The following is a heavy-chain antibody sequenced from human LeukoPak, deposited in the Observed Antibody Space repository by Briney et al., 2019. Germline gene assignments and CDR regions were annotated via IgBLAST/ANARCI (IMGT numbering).Heavy chain of an antibody. J-gene: IGHJ4*02. D-gene: IGHD6-19*01. CDR2: IRSKANSYAT. Sequence: GGSLKLSCAASGFTFSGSAMHWVRQASGKGLEWVGRIRSKANSYATAYAASVKGRFTISRDDSKNTAYLQMNSLRAEDTAVYYCARARDTGSEYSSGGSLYAGYWGQGTLVTVSS. V-gene: IGHV3-73*01. CDR3: ARARDTGSEYSSGGSLYAGY. CDR1: GFTFSGSA.